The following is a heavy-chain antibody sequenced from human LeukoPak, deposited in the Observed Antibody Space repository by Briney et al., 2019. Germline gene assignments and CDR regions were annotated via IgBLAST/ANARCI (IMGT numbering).Heavy chain of an antibody. J-gene: IGHJ6*03. CDR3: AKDFSEYYYYYYMDV. D-gene: IGHD3-3*01. CDR1: GFTFSSYG. V-gene: IGHV3-33*06. CDR2: IWYDGSNK. Sequence: GGSLRLSCAASGFTFSSYGMHGVRQAPGKGLQWVAVIWYDGSNKYYADSVKGRLPISRDNSKNTLYLQMNSLSAEETAVYYCAKDFSEYYYYYYMDVWGKGTTVTVSS.